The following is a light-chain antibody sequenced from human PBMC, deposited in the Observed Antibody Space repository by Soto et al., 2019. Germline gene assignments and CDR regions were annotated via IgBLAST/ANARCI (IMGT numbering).Light chain of an antibody. CDR2: DAS. V-gene: IGKV3-15*01. CDR1: ESVSDD. Sequence: IVLTQSPANLSVSPGERATLSCRASESVSDDLAWYQQKPGQAPRLLIYDASNRETGIPARFSGSGSGTEFTLTISSLQSEDFAFYYCHQRQRWTRTFGQGTKVDIK. CDR3: HQRQRWTRT. J-gene: IGKJ1*01.